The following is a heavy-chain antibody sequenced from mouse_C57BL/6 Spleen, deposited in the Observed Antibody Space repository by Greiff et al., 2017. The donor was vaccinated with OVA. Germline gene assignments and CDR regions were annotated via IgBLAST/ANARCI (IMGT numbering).Heavy chain of an antibody. Sequence: VQLQQSGAELVRPGASVKLSCTASGFNIKDDYMHWVKQRPEQGLEWIGWIDPENGDTEYASKFQGKATITADTSSNTAYLQLSSLTSEDTAVYYGTTDYGNWRFAYWGQGTLVTVSA. J-gene: IGHJ3*01. CDR2: IDPENGDT. V-gene: IGHV14-4*01. D-gene: IGHD2-1*01. CDR1: GFNIKDDY. CDR3: TTDYGNWRFAY.